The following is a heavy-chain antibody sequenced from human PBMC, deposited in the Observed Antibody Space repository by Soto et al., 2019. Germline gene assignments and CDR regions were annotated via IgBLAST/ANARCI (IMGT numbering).Heavy chain of an antibody. D-gene: IGHD3-3*01. CDR1: GGSISSRGGNS. CDR3: ARAPLNYHTLGDTFDI. V-gene: IGHV4-30-2*01. J-gene: IGHJ3*02. CDR2: IYHSGTT. Sequence: ASETLSLTCVVSGGSISSRGGNSWSWIRQPPGKGLERIGYIYHSGTTYYNPSFNSRVTISVDRAKNQFALKLSSVTAADTAVYFCARAPLNYHTLGDTFDIWGLGTLVTVSS.